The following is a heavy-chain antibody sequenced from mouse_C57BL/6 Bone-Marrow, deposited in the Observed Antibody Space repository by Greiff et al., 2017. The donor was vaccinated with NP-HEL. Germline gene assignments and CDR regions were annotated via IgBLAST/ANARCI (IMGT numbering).Heavy chain of an antibody. CDR3: ARQPEIYYYGSSYRWYFDV. CDR1: GFTFSSYG. CDR2: ISSGGSYT. D-gene: IGHD1-1*01. Sequence: EVQVVESGGDLVKPGGSLKLSCAASGFTFSSYGMSWVRQTPDKRLEWVATISSGGSYTYYPDSVKGRFTISRDNAKNTLYLQMSSLKSEDTAMYYCARQPEIYYYGSSYRWYFDVWGTGTTVTVSS. J-gene: IGHJ1*03. V-gene: IGHV5-6*01.